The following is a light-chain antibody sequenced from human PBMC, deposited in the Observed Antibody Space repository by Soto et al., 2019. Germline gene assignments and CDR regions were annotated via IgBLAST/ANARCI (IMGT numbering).Light chain of an antibody. CDR2: AAS. CDR1: QSVSSN. V-gene: IGKV3-15*01. J-gene: IGKJ5*01. CDR3: QQYNDWPIT. Sequence: EIVVTQSPATLSVSPGERATLSCRASQSVSSNLAWYQQKPGQAPRLLIYAASTRATGIPARFSGNGSGTEFTLTISSLQSEDFAVYFCQQYNDWPITFDQGTRLEI.